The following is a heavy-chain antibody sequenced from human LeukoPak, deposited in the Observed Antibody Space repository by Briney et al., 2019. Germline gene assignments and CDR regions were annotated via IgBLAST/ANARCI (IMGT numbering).Heavy chain of an antibody. CDR1: GGSFSGYY. D-gene: IGHD2-15*01. CDR3: ARGYITRPLGYCSGGSCYPSPSYFDY. V-gene: IGHV4-34*01. Sequence: PSETLSLTCAVYGGSFSGYYWSWIRQPPGKGLEWIGEINHSGSTNYNPSLKSRVTTSVDTSKNQFSLKLSSVTAADTAVYYCARGYITRPLGYCSGGSCYPSPSYFDYWGQGTLVTVSS. J-gene: IGHJ4*02. CDR2: INHSGST.